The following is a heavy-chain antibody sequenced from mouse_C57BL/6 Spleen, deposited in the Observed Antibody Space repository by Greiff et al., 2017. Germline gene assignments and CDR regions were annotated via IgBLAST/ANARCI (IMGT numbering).Heavy chain of an antibody. V-gene: IGHV5-17*01. CDR1: GFTFSDYG. D-gene: IGHD1-1*01. CDR2: ISSGSSTI. CDR3: ARPSTVVAPFDY. J-gene: IGHJ2*01. Sequence: EVKLVESGGGLVKPGGSLKLSCAASGFTFSDYGMHWVRQAPEKGLEWVAYISSGSSTIYYADTVKGRFTITTDNAKNTLFLQMTSLRSEDTAVYYCARPSTVVAPFDYWGQGTTLTVSS.